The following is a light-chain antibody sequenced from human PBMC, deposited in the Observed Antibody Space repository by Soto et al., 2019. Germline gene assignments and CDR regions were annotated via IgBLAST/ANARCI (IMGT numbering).Light chain of an antibody. J-gene: IGKJ1*01. CDR2: GAS. CDR1: QSVSSK. Sequence: VMTQSPATLSVSPGERATLSGRASQSVSSKLAWYQQKPGQAPRVLIHGASTRATGIPARFSGSGSGTEFTLTISSLQSEDFAVYYCQHYNDWPPTWTLGQGTKVDIK. V-gene: IGKV3-15*01. CDR3: QHYNDWPPTWT.